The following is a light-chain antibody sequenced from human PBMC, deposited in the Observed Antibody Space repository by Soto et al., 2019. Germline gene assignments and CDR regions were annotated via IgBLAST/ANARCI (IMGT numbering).Light chain of an antibody. J-gene: IGKJ1*01. CDR3: QQYKNWPRT. CDR2: DAS. Sequence: RATLSCMASQSVDNDLAWYQQKPGQPPRLLIYDASTRATGIPARFSGSQSGTEFTLTISSLLSEDFAVYSCQQYKNWPRTFGQGTKVDIK. CDR1: QSVDND. V-gene: IGKV3D-15*01.